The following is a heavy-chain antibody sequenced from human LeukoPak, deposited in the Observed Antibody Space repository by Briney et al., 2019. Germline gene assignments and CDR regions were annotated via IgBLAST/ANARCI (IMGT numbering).Heavy chain of an antibody. D-gene: IGHD3-22*01. CDR2: IYYSGST. CDR1: GGSISSSSYY. V-gene: IGHV4-39*01. Sequence: SETLSLTCTVSGGSISSSSYYRGWIRQPPGKGLEWIGSIYYSGSTYYNPSLKSRVTISVDTSKNQFSLKLSSVTAADTAVYYCARQTYDSSGYYQYYFDYWGQGTLVTVSS. J-gene: IGHJ4*02. CDR3: ARQTYDSSGYYQYYFDY.